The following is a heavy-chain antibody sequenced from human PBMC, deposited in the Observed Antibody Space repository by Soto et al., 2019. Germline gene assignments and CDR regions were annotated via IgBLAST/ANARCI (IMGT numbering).Heavy chain of an antibody. V-gene: IGHV3-21*01. D-gene: IGHD5-18*01. Sequence: PGGSLRLSCAASGFTFSSYSMNWVRQAPGKGLEWVSSISSSSSYIYYADSVKGRFTISRDNAKNSLYLQMNSLRAEDTAVYYCARYSYGSRGPFDYWGQGTLVTVSS. J-gene: IGHJ4*02. CDR3: ARYSYGSRGPFDY. CDR1: GFTFSSYS. CDR2: ISSSSSYI.